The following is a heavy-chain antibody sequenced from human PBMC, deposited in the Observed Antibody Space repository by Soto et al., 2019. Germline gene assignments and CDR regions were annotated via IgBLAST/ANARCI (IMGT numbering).Heavy chain of an antibody. Sequence: QVQLQESGPGLVKPSETLSLSCTVSNGSISNFYWNWIRHPPGKRLEWIGRIYISGSSSYNPSLRSRVTMSVDASENQFSLKLNSVTAADTAVYYCARSSHKESWFDPWGQGTLVTVSS. D-gene: IGHD6-13*01. J-gene: IGHJ5*02. CDR3: ARSSHKESWFDP. V-gene: IGHV4-4*07. CDR1: NGSISNFY. CDR2: IYISGSS.